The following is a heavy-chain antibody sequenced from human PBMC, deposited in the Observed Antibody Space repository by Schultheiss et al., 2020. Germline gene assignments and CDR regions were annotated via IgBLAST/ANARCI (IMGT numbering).Heavy chain of an antibody. CDR2: IYHSGST. CDR3: ARVRATKHYDTNLGY. CDR1: GGSISSGGYY. V-gene: IGHV4-31*03. D-gene: IGHD3-9*01. Sequence: SETLSLTCTVSGGSISSGGYYWSWIRQHPGKGLEWIGYIYHSGSTNYNPSLKSRVTISVDTSKNQFSLKLSSVTAADTAVYYCARVRATKHYDTNLGYWGQGTLVTVSS. J-gene: IGHJ4*02.